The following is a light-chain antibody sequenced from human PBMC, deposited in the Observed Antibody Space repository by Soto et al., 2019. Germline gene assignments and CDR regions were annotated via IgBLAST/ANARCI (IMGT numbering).Light chain of an antibody. CDR3: SSYTNINTRACV. J-gene: IGLJ1*01. CDR1: SGDIGSYNR. Sequence: QSALTQPASVSGSPGQSITISCTGTSGDIGSYNRVSWYQQHPGKAPKLIIYEVTDRPSGVSNRFSGYKSGNAASLTISGIQAEDEAEYYCSSYTNINTRACVFGTGTTVTVL. CDR2: EVT. V-gene: IGLV2-14*01.